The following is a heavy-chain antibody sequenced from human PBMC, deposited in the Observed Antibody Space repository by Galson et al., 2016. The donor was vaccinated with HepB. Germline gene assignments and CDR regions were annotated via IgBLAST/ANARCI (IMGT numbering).Heavy chain of an antibody. J-gene: IGHJ6*02. CDR3: ARGDYTLFGAVTPFYYYGMDV. CDR1: GFTLSDFW. V-gene: IGHV3-7*04. D-gene: IGHD3-3*01. CDR2: INLDGNQI. Sequence: SLRLSCAASGFTLSDFWMTWVRQAPGKGLEWVANINLDGNQIYYLESVKGRFTISRDSARNSLYLQMNNLRAEDTAVFYCARGDYTLFGAVTPFYYYGMDVWGQGTTVTVSS.